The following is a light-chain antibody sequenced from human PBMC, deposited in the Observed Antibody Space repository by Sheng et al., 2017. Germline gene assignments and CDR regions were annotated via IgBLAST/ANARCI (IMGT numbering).Light chain of an antibody. CDR1: QGISNS. V-gene: IGKV1-27*01. CDR3: QKYNSALWT. J-gene: IGKJ1*01. Sequence: DIHMTQSPSSLSAFVGDRVTITCRASQGISNSLAWYQQKPGKVPKLLIYAASTLQSGVPSRFSGSGSGTDFTLTISSLQPEDVATYYCQKYNSALWTFGQGTKVEIK. CDR2: AAS.